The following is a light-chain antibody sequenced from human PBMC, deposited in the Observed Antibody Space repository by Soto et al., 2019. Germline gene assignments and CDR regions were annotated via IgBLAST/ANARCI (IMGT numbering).Light chain of an antibody. CDR3: GTWDNSLSVVV. Sequence: QSVLTQPPSVSAAPEQKVTISCSGSSSNIGSNVVSWYQQVPGTAPRLLTYDDTKRASGIPDRFSGSKSGSSATLGITGLQTGDEADYYCGTWDNSLSVVVFGGGTKLTVL. V-gene: IGLV1-51*02. CDR2: DDT. CDR1: SSNIGSNV. J-gene: IGLJ2*01.